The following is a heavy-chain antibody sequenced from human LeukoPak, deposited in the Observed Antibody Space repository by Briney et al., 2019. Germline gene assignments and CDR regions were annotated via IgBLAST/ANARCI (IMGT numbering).Heavy chain of an antibody. CDR3: ARDRGYKTWNSAWWFDP. Sequence: SETLSLTCTVSGGSISSYYWSWIRQSAGKGLEWIGRIYTSGSTNYNPSLKSRVTMSVDTSKNQFSLKLSSVTAADTAVYYCARDRGYKTWNSAWWFDPWGQGTLVTVSS. V-gene: IGHV4-4*07. D-gene: IGHD1-7*01. J-gene: IGHJ5*02. CDR1: GGSISSYY. CDR2: IYTSGST.